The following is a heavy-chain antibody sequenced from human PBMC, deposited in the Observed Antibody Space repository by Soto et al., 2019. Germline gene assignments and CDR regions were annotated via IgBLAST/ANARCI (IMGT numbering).Heavy chain of an antibody. D-gene: IGHD3-10*01. CDR1: GGSISSSSYY. CDR2: IYYSGST. V-gene: IGHV4-39*01. Sequence: SETLSLTCTVSGGSISSSSYYWGWIRQPPGKGLEWIGSIYYSGSTYYNPSLKSRVTISVDTSKNQFSLKLSPVTAADTAVYYCARRRGHYYGSGSYYNNWFDPWGQGTLVTVSS. CDR3: ARRRGHYYGSGSYYNNWFDP. J-gene: IGHJ5*02.